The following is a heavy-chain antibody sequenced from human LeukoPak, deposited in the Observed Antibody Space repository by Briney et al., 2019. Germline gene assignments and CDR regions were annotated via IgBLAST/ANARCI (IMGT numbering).Heavy chain of an antibody. J-gene: IGHJ4*02. CDR1: GYTFTSYD. V-gene: IGHV1-8*01. CDR2: KNPNSGNT. Sequence: RASVKVSCKASGYTFTSYDINWVRQATGQGLEWMGWKNPNSGNTGYAQKFQGSVILTRNTSISTAYMELSSLRSEDTAIYYCARGGSGSPINYWGQGTLVTVSS. CDR3: ARGGSGSPINY. D-gene: IGHD1-26*01.